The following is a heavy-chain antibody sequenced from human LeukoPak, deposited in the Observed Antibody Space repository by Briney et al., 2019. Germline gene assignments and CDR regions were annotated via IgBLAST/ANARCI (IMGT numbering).Heavy chain of an antibody. Sequence: SETLSLTCTVSGGSISSSSYYWGWIRQPPGKGLEWIGNIYYSGSTYYNPSLKSRVTISVDTSKNQFPLKLSSVTAADTAVYYCARVSSSWYSLFDYWGQGTLVTVSS. J-gene: IGHJ4*02. CDR2: IYYSGST. CDR1: GGSISSSSYY. CDR3: ARVSSSWYSLFDY. V-gene: IGHV4-39*01. D-gene: IGHD6-13*01.